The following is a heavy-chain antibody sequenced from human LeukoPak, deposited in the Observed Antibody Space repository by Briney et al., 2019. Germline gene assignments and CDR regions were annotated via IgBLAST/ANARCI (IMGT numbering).Heavy chain of an antibody. CDR3: ARKGYSYGPFDY. V-gene: IGHV4-59*01. CDR2: IYYSGST. J-gene: IGHJ4*02. D-gene: IGHD5-18*01. CDR1: GGSISSYY. Sequence: SETLSLTCTVSGGSISSYYWSWIRQPPGKGLEWIGYIYYSGSTNYNPSLKSRVTISVDTSKNQFSLKLSSVTAADTAVYYCARKGYSYGPFDYWGQGTLVTVSS.